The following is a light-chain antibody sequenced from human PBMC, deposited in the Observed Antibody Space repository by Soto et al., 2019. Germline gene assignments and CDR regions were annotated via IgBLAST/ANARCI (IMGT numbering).Light chain of an antibody. Sequence: EIVLTQSPATLSVSPGERATLSCRASQSVRSNLAWYQQKPGQAPRLLLYGASSRATGIPDRFSGSGSGTDFTLTITRLEPEDFAVYYCQQYGSSPPWTFGQGTKVDIK. CDR2: GAS. V-gene: IGKV3-20*01. CDR1: QSVRSN. J-gene: IGKJ1*01. CDR3: QQYGSSPPWT.